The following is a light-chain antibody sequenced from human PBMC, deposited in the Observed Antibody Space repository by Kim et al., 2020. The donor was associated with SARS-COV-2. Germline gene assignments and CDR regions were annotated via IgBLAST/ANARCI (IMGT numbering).Light chain of an antibody. CDR2: DVR. Sequence: GQSITIVCSGTSGDIGNSNSVSWYQQHSGEAPRLTIYDVRDRPSGVSARFSGSKSANRASLTISGLRSEDEADYYCCSTSNTLDYVFGRGTRVTV. V-gene: IGLV2-14*03. CDR3: CSTSNTLDYV. J-gene: IGLJ1*01. CDR1: SGDIGNSNS.